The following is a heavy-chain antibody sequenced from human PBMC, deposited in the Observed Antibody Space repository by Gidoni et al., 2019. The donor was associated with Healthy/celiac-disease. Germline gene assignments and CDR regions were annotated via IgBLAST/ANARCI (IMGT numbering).Heavy chain of an antibody. D-gene: IGHD2-2*01. J-gene: IGHJ6*02. CDR3: ARGSWAVVPAAMSANRNYGMDV. CDR1: GGSFSGYY. V-gene: IGHV4-34*01. CDR2: INHSGST. Sequence: QVQLQQWGAGLLKPSETLSLTCAVYGGSFSGYYWSWIRQPPGKGLEWIGEINHSGSTNYNPSLKSRVTISVDTSKNQFSLKLSSVTAADTAVYYCARGSWAVVPAAMSANRNYGMDVWGQGTTVTVSS.